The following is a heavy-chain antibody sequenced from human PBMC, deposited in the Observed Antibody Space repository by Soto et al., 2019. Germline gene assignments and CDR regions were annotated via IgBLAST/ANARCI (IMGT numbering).Heavy chain of an antibody. J-gene: IGHJ4*02. CDR2: ISAYKGNT. CDR1: GYTFTSYG. D-gene: IGHD1-26*01. V-gene: IGHV1-18*01. CDR3: ARDLGGSYYAPVDY. Sequence: QVQLVQSGAEVKKPGASVKVSCKASGYTFTSYGISWVRQAPGQGLEWMGWISAYKGNTKYAQKLQGRVTPATDTSTSTANMELRSLRSDDTAVYYCARDLGGSYYAPVDYWGQGTLVTVSS.